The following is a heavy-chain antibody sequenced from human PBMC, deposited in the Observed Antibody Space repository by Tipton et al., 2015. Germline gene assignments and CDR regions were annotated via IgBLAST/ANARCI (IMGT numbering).Heavy chain of an antibody. CDR3: ARDLEHGMDV. CDR2: ISYSGST. J-gene: IGHJ6*02. CDR1: SDSISKYY. D-gene: IGHD5-24*01. V-gene: IGHV4-59*01. Sequence: TLSLTCSVSSDSISKYYWSWIRQPPGKGLEWMGYISYSGSTHYNPSLKSRVSISLDTSKNHFSLSLTSVTAADTAIYYCARDLEHGMDVWGQGTTVTVSS.